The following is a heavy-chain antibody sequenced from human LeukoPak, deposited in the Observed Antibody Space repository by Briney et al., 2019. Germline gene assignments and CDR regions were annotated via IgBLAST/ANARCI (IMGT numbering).Heavy chain of an antibody. D-gene: IGHD1-26*01. J-gene: IGHJ5*02. CDR1: GGTFSSYA. CDR3: ARVPDHSGSYYTEKWFP. Sequence: SVKVSCKASGGTFSSYAISWVRQAPGQGLEWMGGIIPIFGTANYAQKFQGRVTITTDESTSTAYMELSSLRSEDTAVYYCARVPDHSGSYYTEKWFPWGQGTLVTVSS. CDR2: IIPIFGTA. V-gene: IGHV1-69*05.